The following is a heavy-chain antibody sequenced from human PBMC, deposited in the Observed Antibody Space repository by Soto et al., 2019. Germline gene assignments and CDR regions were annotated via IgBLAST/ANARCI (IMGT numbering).Heavy chain of an antibody. J-gene: IGHJ4*02. V-gene: IGHV4-59*12. Sequence: KTSETLSLTCAVSGGSSSSYYWRWVRQPPGKGLEWIGYIYYSGSTNYNPSLKSRVTISVDTSKNQFSLKLSSVTAADTAVYYCARGQPFFRNWLPTQGGFHYRGQGPLVTVAS. CDR3: ARGQPFFRNWLPTQGGFHY. D-gene: IGHD3-3*02. CDR1: GGSSSSYY. CDR2: IYYSGST.